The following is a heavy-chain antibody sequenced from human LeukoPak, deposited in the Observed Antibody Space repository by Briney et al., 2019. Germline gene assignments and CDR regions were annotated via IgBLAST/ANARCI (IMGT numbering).Heavy chain of an antibody. V-gene: IGHV3-33*01. CDR2: IWYDGSNK. CDR1: GFTFSSYG. CDR3: AIDQLLSPQCYFDY. J-gene: IGHJ4*02. Sequence: GGSLRLSCAASGFTFSSYGMHWVRQAPGKGLEWVAVIWYDGSNKYYADSVKGRFTISRDNSKNTLYLQMNSLRAEDTAVYYCAIDQLLSPQCYFDYWGQGTLVTVSS. D-gene: IGHD2-2*01.